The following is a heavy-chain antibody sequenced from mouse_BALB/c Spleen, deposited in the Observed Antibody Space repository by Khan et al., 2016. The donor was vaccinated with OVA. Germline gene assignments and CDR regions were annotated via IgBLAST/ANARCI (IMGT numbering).Heavy chain of an antibody. CDR1: GYSFTDYG. Sequence: QIQLVQSGPELKKPGETVKISCKASGYSFTDYGMNWVKQAPGKGLKWMGYINTYIGEPTYADDFKGRFAFSLETSASTAYLHINNLKNEDTSTYFCASSPTWFAYWGQGTLVTVSA. V-gene: IGHV9-3-1*01. CDR2: INTYIGEP. CDR3: ASSPTWFAY. J-gene: IGHJ3*01.